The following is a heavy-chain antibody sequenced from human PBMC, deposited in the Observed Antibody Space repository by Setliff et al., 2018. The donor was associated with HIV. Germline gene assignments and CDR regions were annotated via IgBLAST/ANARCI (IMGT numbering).Heavy chain of an antibody. CDR1: GGSFSGSY. CDR2: INHSGST. Sequence: PSETLSLTCAVYGGSFSGSYWSWIRQPPGKGLEWIGEINHSGSTNYNPSLKSRVTISVDTSKNQFSLKLTSVTAADTAVYYCARDWNHYFYYMDVWGKGTTVTVSS. D-gene: IGHD1-1*01. V-gene: IGHV4-34*01. J-gene: IGHJ6*03. CDR3: ARDWNHYFYYMDV.